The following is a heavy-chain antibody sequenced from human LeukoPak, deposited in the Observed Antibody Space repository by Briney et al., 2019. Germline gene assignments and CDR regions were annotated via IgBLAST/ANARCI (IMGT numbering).Heavy chain of an antibody. V-gene: IGHV1-8*03. CDR3: ARAPSWGGLSSGSYYFDY. Sequence: ASVRVSCKASGYTFTNYDINWVRQATGQGLEWMGWMSPNSGNTGYAQKFQGRVTITRNTSITTAYMELSSLRSEDTAVYYCARAPSWGGLSSGSYYFDYWGQGTLVTVSS. D-gene: IGHD6-19*01. J-gene: IGHJ4*02. CDR1: GYTFTNYD. CDR2: MSPNSGNT.